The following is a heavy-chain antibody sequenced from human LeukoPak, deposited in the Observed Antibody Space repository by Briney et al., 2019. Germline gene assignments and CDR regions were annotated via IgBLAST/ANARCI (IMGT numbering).Heavy chain of an antibody. J-gene: IGHJ4*02. Sequence: TGESLSLSCSASGFTFSNYWMSWVRQPPGRGREWGASIKQDGSEKLYVASEKGQYTISRDNAKHSLYLQMNSLRAEDTVMYYGVGGGYSCYNFARPSDYWGKGTLVSVSS. CDR1: GFTFSNYW. D-gene: IGHD5-12*01. V-gene: IGHV3-7*04. CDR3: VGGGYSCYNFARPSDY. CDR2: IKQDGSEK.